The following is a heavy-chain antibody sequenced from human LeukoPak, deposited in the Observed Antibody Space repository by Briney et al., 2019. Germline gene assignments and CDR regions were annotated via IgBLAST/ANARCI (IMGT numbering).Heavy chain of an antibody. J-gene: IGHJ4*02. D-gene: IGHD6-13*01. Sequence: SETLSLTCTVSGYPISSGYYWGWIRRPPGKGLEWIGSIYHSASTYNNPSFKSRVTISVDTSKSQLSLKLSSVTAADTAVYYCARDTFGSWYLDYWGQGTLVTVSS. CDR1: GYPISSGYY. CDR2: IYHSAST. V-gene: IGHV4-38-2*02. CDR3: ARDTFGSWYLDY.